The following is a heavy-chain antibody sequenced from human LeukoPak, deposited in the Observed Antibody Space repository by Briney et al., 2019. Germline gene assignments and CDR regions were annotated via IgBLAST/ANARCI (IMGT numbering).Heavy chain of an antibody. CDR2: IGSTGAYI. V-gene: IGHV3-21*01. D-gene: IGHD2-15*01. Sequence: PGGSLRLSCAASGFTFSSYSMNWVRQAPGKGLEWLSSIGSTGAYIFYADSVKGRFTISRDNAKNSLYLQMNSLRAEDTAIYYCARDRWELLRSVVYWGQGTLVTVSS. CDR1: GFTFSSYS. J-gene: IGHJ4*02. CDR3: ARDRWELLRSVVY.